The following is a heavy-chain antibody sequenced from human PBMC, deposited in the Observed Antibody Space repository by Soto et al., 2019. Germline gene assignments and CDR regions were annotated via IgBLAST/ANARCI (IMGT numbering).Heavy chain of an antibody. CDR3: ARGGRYSSSPYYYYYYMDV. J-gene: IGHJ6*03. CDR2: ISAYNGNT. D-gene: IGHD6-6*01. V-gene: IGHV1-18*01. CDR1: GYTFTSYG. Sequence: QVQLVQFGAEVKKPGASVKVSCKASGYTFTSYGISWVRQAPGQGIEWMGWISAYNGNTNYAQELQGRVTMTTDPSTSTDYMELGSVRSADTAVYYCARGGRYSSSPYYYYYYMDVWGTGTTGTVS.